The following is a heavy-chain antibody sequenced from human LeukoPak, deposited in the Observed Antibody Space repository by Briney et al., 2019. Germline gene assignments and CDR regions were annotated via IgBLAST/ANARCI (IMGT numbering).Heavy chain of an antibody. CDR2: IYYSGST. Sequence: PSETLSLTCTVSGGSISSSSYYWGWIRQPPGKGLEWIGSIYYSGSTYYNPSLKSRVTISVDTSKNQFSLKLSSVTAADTAVYYCARGVRGSGSYALDYWGQGTLVTVSS. J-gene: IGHJ4*02. V-gene: IGHV4-39*07. D-gene: IGHD3-10*01. CDR1: GGSISSSSYY. CDR3: ARGVRGSGSYALDY.